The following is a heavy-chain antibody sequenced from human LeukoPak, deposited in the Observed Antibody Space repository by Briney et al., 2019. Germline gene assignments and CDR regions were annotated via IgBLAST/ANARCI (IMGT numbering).Heavy chain of an antibody. CDR2: IIPIFGTA. CDR3: ARMSGAAALHYYYYYMDV. CDR1: GGTFSSYA. Sequence: ASVKVSCKASGGTFSSYAISWVRQATGQGLEWMGGIIPIFGTANYAQKFQGRVTITADESTSTAYMELSSLRSEDTAVYYCARMSGAAALHYYYYYMDVWGKGTTVTISS. V-gene: IGHV1-69*13. D-gene: IGHD6-13*01. J-gene: IGHJ6*03.